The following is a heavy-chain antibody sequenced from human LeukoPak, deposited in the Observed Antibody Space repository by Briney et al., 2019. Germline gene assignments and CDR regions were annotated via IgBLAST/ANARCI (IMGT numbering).Heavy chain of an antibody. D-gene: IGHD1-26*01. V-gene: IGHV4-34*01. CDR3: ARGLRTLSGSYPRYYYYYGMDV. J-gene: IGHJ6*02. CDR1: GGSFSGYH. Sequence: MTSETLSLTCAVYGGSFSGYHWSWIRQPPGKGLEWIGEINHSGSTNYNPSLKSRVTISVDTSKNQFSLKLSSVTAADTAVYYCARGLRTLSGSYPRYYYYYGMDVWGQGTTVTVSS. CDR2: INHSGST.